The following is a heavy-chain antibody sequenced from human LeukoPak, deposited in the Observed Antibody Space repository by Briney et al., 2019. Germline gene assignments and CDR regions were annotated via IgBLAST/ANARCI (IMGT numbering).Heavy chain of an antibody. CDR3: ARGPQQGAGDY. V-gene: IGHV3-21*01. CDR1: GFTFGDYA. D-gene: IGHD6-13*01. J-gene: IGHJ4*02. CDR2: ISSSSSYI. Sequence: GGSLRLSCTASGFTFGDYALNWVRQAPGKGLEWVSSISSSSSYIYYADSVKGRFTISRDNAKNSLYLQMNSLRAEDTAVYYCARGPQQGAGDYWGQGTLVTVSS.